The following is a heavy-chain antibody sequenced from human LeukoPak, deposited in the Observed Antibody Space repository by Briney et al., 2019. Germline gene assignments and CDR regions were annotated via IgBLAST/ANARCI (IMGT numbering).Heavy chain of an antibody. CDR2: IGGRGTST. V-gene: IGHV3-23*01. Sequence: GSLRLSCAVSGFSVSNNYLSWVRQAPGKGLEWVSAIGGRGTSTYYADSLEGRFTIVRDNSKDMVYLQMNSLKVEDTAIYYCGKEGGAWGQGTQVTVSS. J-gene: IGHJ5*02. CDR3: GKEGGA. CDR1: GFSVSNNY. D-gene: IGHD3-16*01.